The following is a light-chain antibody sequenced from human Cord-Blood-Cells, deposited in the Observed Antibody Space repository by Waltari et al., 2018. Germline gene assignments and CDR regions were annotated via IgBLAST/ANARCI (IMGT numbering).Light chain of an antibody. V-gene: IGKV1-27*01. CDR3: QKYNSAPLT. Sequence: DLQLTPSPPSLSASVGDILTITCRARQGISNYLAWYQQKPGKVPKLLIYAASTLQSGVPSRFSGSGSGTDFTLTISSLQPEDVATYYCQKYNSAPLTFGGGTKVEIK. J-gene: IGKJ4*01. CDR2: AAS. CDR1: QGISNY.